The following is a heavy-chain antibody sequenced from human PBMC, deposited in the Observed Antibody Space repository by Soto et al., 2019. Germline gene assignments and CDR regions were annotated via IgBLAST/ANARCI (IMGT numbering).Heavy chain of an antibody. V-gene: IGHV3-23*01. D-gene: IGHD1-26*01. CDR2: ISGSGRTI. CDR1: GLDFSSEV. Sequence: PGGSLRLSCAASGLDFSSEVMCWVRQAPGKGLEWVSSISGSGRTIYHADSMRGRFAISRDNSKNSLYLQLNNLRVDDTDVYYCAKVGPSYYYGMDVWGQGTTVTV. J-gene: IGHJ6*02. CDR3: AKVGPSYYYGMDV.